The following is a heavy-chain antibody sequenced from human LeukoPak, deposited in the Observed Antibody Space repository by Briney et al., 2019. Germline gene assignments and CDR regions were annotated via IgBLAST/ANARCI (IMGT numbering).Heavy chain of an antibody. J-gene: IGHJ4*02. Sequence: SETLSLTCSVSGGSISSYYWSWTRQPAGKGLEWIGRIYNTGSTNYNPSLKSRVTMSVDTSKNQFSLKLSSVAAADTAVYYCARIDSTAGGDYWGQGTLVTVSS. CDR2: IYNTGST. D-gene: IGHD3-9*01. CDR3: ARIDSTAGGDY. CDR1: GGSISSYY. V-gene: IGHV4-4*07.